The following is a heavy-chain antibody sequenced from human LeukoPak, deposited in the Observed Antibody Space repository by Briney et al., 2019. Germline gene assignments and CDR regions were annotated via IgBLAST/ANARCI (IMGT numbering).Heavy chain of an antibody. CDR3: ASHFLFYDFWSGYYLGVFDY. J-gene: IGHJ4*02. CDR1: GGSFSGYY. V-gene: IGHV4-34*01. CDR2: INHSGST. D-gene: IGHD3-3*01. Sequence: PSETLSLTCAVYGGSFSGYYWSWIRQPPGKGLEWIGEINHSGSTNYNPSLKSRVTISVDTSTNQFSLKLSSVTAADTAVYYCASHFLFYDFWSGYYLGVFDYWGQGTLVTVSS.